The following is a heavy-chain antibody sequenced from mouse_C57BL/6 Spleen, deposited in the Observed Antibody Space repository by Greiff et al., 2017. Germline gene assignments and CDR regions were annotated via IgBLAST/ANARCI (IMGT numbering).Heavy chain of an antibody. CDR1: GYTFTSYW. V-gene: IGHV1-52*01. Sequence: QVQLQQPGAELVRPGSSVKLSCKASGYTFTSYWMHWVKQRPIQGLEWIGNIDPSDSDTHYNQKFKDKATLTGDKSSSTAYMQLSSLTAEDSAVDYCAREYRPYFDGWGTGTTVTVSS. CDR3: AREYRPYFDG. D-gene: IGHD2-10*02. CDR2: IDPSDSDT. J-gene: IGHJ1*03.